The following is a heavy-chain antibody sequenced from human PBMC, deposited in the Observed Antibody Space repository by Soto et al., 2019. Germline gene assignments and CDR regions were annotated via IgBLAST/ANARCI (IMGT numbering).Heavy chain of an antibody. CDR2: ISGSGGST. V-gene: IGHV3-23*01. Sequence: GGSLRLSCAASGFTFSSYAMSWVRQAPGKGLEWVSAISGSGGSTYYADSVKGRFTISRDNSKNTLYLQMNSLRAEDTAVYYCARAYCSSTSCYSTVPWFDPWGQGTLVTVSS. D-gene: IGHD2-2*01. J-gene: IGHJ5*02. CDR1: GFTFSSYA. CDR3: ARAYCSSTSCYSTVPWFDP.